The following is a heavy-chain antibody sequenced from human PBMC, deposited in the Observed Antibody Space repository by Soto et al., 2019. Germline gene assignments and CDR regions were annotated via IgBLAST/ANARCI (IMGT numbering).Heavy chain of an antibody. D-gene: IGHD2-15*01. CDR1: GGTFDNYA. Sequence: SVKVSCNASGGTFDNYAVSWVRQAPGQGLEWMGGIIPMFETVNYAQRFQGRLTIAADESTSTAYMELTSLTSADTAIYFCARGLRTGNYGMDVWGQGTTVTVSS. J-gene: IGHJ6*02. V-gene: IGHV1-69*13. CDR2: IIPMFETV. CDR3: ARGLRTGNYGMDV.